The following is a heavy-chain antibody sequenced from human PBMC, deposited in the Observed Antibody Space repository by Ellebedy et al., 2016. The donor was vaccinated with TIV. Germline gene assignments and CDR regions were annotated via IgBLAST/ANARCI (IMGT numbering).Heavy chain of an antibody. V-gene: IGHV1-8*01. CDR3: ARGIRMPSDY. Sequence: AASVKVSCKASGYTFTSYDINWVRQATGQGLEWMGWMNPDSGNTAYAQKFQGKGSLTRNTSISTAYLELRNLRSDDTAVYYCARGIRMPSDYWGQGTLVTVSS. CDR1: GYTFTSYD. J-gene: IGHJ4*02. CDR2: MNPDSGNT. D-gene: IGHD2-15*01.